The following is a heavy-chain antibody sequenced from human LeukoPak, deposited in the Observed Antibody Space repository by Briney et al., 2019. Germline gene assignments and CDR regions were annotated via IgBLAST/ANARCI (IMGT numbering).Heavy chain of an antibody. Sequence: SQTLSLTCAISGDSVSSNIAAWNWIRQSPSRGLEWLGRTYYRSKWTYEYAVSVKSRISIHADTSKNQFSLHLRSVTPEDTALYYCARDVSAGADYWGQGTLVTVSS. CDR1: GDSVSSNIAA. D-gene: IGHD6-13*01. CDR3: ARDVSAGADY. CDR2: TYYRSKWTY. V-gene: IGHV6-1*01. J-gene: IGHJ4*02.